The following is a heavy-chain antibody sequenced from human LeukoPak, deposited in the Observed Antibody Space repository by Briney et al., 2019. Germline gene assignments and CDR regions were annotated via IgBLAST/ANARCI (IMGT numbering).Heavy chain of an antibody. CDR3: AKGSYPYYYYYMDV. Sequence: ASVKVSCKASGYTFTGYYMDWMRQAPGQGLEWMGRINPNSGGTNYAQKFQGRVTMTRDTSISTAYMELSRLRSDDTAVYYCAKGSYPYYYYYMDVWGKGTTVTVSS. D-gene: IGHD1-26*01. J-gene: IGHJ6*03. V-gene: IGHV1-2*02. CDR1: GYTFTGYY. CDR2: INPNSGGT.